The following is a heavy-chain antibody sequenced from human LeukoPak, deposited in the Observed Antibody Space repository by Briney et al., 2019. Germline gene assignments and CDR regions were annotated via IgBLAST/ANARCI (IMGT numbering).Heavy chain of an antibody. CDR1: GFTFSSYA. J-gene: IGHJ3*02. CDR3: ARASLELDAFDI. V-gene: IGHV3-30*04. CDR2: ISYDGSNK. D-gene: IGHD1-26*01. Sequence: GGSLRLSCAASGFTFSSYAMHWVRQAPGKGLEWVAVISYDGSNKYYADSVKGRFTISRGNSKNTLYLQMNSLRAEDTAVYYCARASLELDAFDIWGQGTMVTVSS.